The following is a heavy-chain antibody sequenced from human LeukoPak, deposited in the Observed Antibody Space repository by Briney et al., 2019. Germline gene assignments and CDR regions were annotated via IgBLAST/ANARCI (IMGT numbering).Heavy chain of an antibody. Sequence: SETLSLTCAVYGGSFSGYYWSWIRQPPGKGLEWIGEINHSGSTNYNPSLKSRVTISVDTSKNQFSLKLSSVTAADTAVYYCARDCVDYYGMGVWGQGTTVTVSS. CDR2: INHSGST. V-gene: IGHV4-34*01. D-gene: IGHD2-21*01. J-gene: IGHJ6*02. CDR1: GGSFSGYY. CDR3: ARDCVDYYGMGV.